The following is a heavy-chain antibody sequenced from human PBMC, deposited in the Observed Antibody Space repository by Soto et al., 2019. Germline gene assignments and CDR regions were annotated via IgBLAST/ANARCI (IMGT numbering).Heavy chain of an antibody. D-gene: IGHD2-21*02. J-gene: IGHJ4*02. CDR2: IKSKPDGGTI. Sequence: EVQLVESGGGLVKPGGSLRLSCAASGVSFSNAWLNWVRQAPGKGLEWVGRIKSKPDGGTIEYAAPVKGRFNISRDDSRATVYLYMNSLTTEDTAVYYCTTTGLCGADCGAWGQGTLVTVPS. CDR3: TTTGLCGADCGA. CDR1: GVSFSNAW. V-gene: IGHV3-15*07.